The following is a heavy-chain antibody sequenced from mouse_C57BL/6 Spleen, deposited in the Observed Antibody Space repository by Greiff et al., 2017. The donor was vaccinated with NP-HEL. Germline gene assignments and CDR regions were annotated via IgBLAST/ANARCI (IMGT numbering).Heavy chain of an antibody. CDR3: ARRGNYYGPHWYFDV. CDR2: IYPGSGST. J-gene: IGHJ1*03. D-gene: IGHD1-1*01. CDR1: GYTFTSYW. Sequence: VQLQQSGAELVKPGASVKMSCKASGYTFTSYWITWVKQRPGQGLEWIGDIYPGSGSTNYNEKFKSKATLTVDTSSSTAYMQLSSLTSEDSAVYYCARRGNYYGPHWYFDVWGTGTTVTVSS. V-gene: IGHV1-55*01.